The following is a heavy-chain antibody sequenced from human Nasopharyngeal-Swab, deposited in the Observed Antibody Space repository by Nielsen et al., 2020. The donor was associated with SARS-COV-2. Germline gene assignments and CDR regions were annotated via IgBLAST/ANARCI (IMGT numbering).Heavy chain of an antibody. Sequence: GESLKISCTTSGFTFGDYAMSWFRQAPGKGLEWVGFIRSKTYGGAPEYAASVKGRFTISRDGAESIAYLQMKSLETEDTGVYYCARSVGSFYGQGAFDIWGQGTMVTVSS. CDR3: ARSVGSFYGQGAFDI. D-gene: IGHD1-26*01. CDR2: IRSKTYGGAP. V-gene: IGHV3-49*01. J-gene: IGHJ3*02. CDR1: GFTFGDYA.